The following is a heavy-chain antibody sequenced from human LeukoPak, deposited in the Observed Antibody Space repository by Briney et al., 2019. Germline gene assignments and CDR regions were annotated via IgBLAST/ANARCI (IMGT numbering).Heavy chain of an antibody. Sequence: GEYLKISCRGSGYSFTNYWIGWVRQMPGKGLEWVGIIYPGDSDTRYSPSFQGQVTISADKSISTAYLQWSSLKASDTAIYYCARPESPNDGFDIWGQGTMVTVSS. J-gene: IGHJ3*02. V-gene: IGHV5-51*01. CDR3: ARPESPNDGFDI. CDR2: IYPGDSDT. CDR1: GYSFTNYW.